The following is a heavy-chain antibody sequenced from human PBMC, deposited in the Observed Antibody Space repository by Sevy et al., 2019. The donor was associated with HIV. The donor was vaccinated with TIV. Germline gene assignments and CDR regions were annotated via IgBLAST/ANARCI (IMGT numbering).Heavy chain of an antibody. CDR1: GFTFSSYW. J-gene: IGHJ5*02. D-gene: IGHD2-8*01. Sequence: GGSLRLSCAASGFTFSSYWMSWVRQAPGKGLEWVATMKQDGSEKYYVDSVKGRFTISRDNAKHSLYLQMNSLRAEDTAVYYCTRNGGAFDNGFDPWGQGTLVTVSS. V-gene: IGHV3-7*01. CDR3: TRNGGAFDNGFDP. CDR2: MKQDGSEK.